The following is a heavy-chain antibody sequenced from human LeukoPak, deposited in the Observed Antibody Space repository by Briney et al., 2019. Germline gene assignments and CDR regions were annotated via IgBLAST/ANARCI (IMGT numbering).Heavy chain of an antibody. CDR2: IYYSGST. CDR3: ARGGDGYNLFYYYYYMDV. Sequence: RPSETLSLTCTVSRGSISGSIRSYYWSWLRQPPGKGLEWIGYIYYSGSTNYNPSLKSRVTISVDTSKNQFSLKLSSVTAADTAVYYCARGGDGYNLFYYYYYMDVWGKGTTVTVSS. CDR1: RGSISGSIRSYY. D-gene: IGHD5-24*01. J-gene: IGHJ6*03. V-gene: IGHV4-61*01.